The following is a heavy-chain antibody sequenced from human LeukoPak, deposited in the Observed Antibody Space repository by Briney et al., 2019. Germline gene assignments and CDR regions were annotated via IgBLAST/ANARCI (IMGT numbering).Heavy chain of an antibody. V-gene: IGHV3-9*03. Sequence: QPGRSLRLSCAASGFNFDDSAIHWVRHAPGKGLEWVSAMNWISDFKSYADSVKGRFTISRDNDKNSVHLQMNSLRPEDMAVYYCAKGPKESWYFDLWGRGTLVTVSS. CDR2: MNWISDFK. J-gene: IGHJ2*01. CDR1: GFNFDDSA. CDR3: AKGPKESWYFDL.